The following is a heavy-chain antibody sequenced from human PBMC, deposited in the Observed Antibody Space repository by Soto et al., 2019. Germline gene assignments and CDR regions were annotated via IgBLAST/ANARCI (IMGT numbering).Heavy chain of an antibody. Sequence: GGSLRLSCAASGFTFSSYGMHCVRQAPGKGLVWVSRINSDGSSTSYAESVKGRFTLSRDNAKNTLYLQMNSLRAEDMAVYYCVRGKVAAGFDCWGQGSQVTVSS. V-gene: IGHV3-74*01. J-gene: IGHJ4*02. D-gene: IGHD1-26*01. CDR2: INSDGSST. CDR1: GFTFSSYG. CDR3: VRGKVAAGFDC.